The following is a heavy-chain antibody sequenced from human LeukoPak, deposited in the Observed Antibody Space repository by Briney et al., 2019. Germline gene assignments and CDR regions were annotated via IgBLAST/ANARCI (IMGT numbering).Heavy chain of an antibody. CDR2: IYSSGTT. CDR3: ARVRSYYGSVTGKSYYFDY. Sequence: SETLSLTCIVSGGSISSYYWSWIRQPPGKGLEWIGNIYSSGTTNYNPSLKSRVTILVDTSKNQFSLTVSPVTAADTSVYYCARVRSYYGSVTGKSYYFDYWGQGTLVTVSS. V-gene: IGHV4-59*13. D-gene: IGHD3-10*01. J-gene: IGHJ4*02. CDR1: GGSISSYY.